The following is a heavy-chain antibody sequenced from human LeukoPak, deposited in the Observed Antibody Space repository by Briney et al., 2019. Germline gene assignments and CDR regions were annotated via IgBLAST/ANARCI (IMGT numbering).Heavy chain of an antibody. CDR2: ISSSNATI. CDR1: GFTFSSYG. CDR3: ARERPENIVVVPAAFDAFDI. D-gene: IGHD2-2*01. Sequence: GGSLRLSCAASGFTFSSYGMNWVRQAPGKGLEWVSYISSSNATIYYADSVKGRFTISRDNAKNSLYLQMNSLRAEDTAVYYCARERPENIVVVPAAFDAFDIWGQGIMVTVSS. V-gene: IGHV3-48*04. J-gene: IGHJ3*02.